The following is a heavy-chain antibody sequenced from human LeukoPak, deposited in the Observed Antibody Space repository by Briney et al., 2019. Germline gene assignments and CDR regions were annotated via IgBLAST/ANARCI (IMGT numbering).Heavy chain of an antibody. V-gene: IGHV3-23*01. CDR2: IGDSGATT. CDR3: ASFHYYGSGAYYLSY. Sequence: GGSLRLSCAASGFTLSSYAMTWVRQAPGKGLEWVSDIGDSGATTYYADSVKGRFTISRDTSKNTLYLQMSSLRAEDTAVYFCASFHYYGSGAYYLSYWGQGTLVTVSS. D-gene: IGHD3-10*01. CDR1: GFTLSSYA. J-gene: IGHJ4*02.